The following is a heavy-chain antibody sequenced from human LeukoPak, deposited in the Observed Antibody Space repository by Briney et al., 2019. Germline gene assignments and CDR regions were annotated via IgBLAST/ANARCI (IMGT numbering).Heavy chain of an antibody. V-gene: IGHV4-31*03. Sequence: SETLSLTCTVSGGSVRTGGYYWSWVRQYPGKGLECLGFISYSGSTYYNPSLKSRANISIDTSKNQFSLRLSSVTAADTALYYCARVLTRNWFDPWGQGTLVTVSS. CDR1: GGSVRTGGYY. CDR2: ISYSGST. J-gene: IGHJ5*02. D-gene: IGHD3-9*01. CDR3: ARVLTRNWFDP.